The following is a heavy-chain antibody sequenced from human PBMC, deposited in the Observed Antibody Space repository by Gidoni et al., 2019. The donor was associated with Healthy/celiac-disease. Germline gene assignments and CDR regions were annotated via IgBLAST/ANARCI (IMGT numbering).Heavy chain of an antibody. V-gene: IGHV5-51*01. J-gene: IGHJ4*02. CDR2: IYPGDSDT. CDR3: ARLRADLRYFDY. D-gene: IGHD3-9*01. Sequence: QMPGKGLEWMGIIYPGDSDTRYSPSFQGQVTISADKSISTAYLQWSSLKASDTAMYYCARLRADLRYFDYWGQGTLVTVSS.